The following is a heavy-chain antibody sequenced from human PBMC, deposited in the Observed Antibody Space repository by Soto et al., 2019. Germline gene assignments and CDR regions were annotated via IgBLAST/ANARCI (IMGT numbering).Heavy chain of an antibody. Sequence: QVQLVQSGAEVKKPGSSVKVSCKASGGTFSSYAISWVRQAPGQGLEWMGWINPNSGGTNYAQKFQGRVTMTRDTSISTAYMELSRLRSDDTAVYYCARESSDLFGVAYSGDYYYGMDVWGQGTTVTVSS. CDR1: GGTFSSYA. CDR3: ARESSDLFGVAYSGDYYYGMDV. CDR2: INPNSGGT. V-gene: IGHV1-2*02. J-gene: IGHJ6*02. D-gene: IGHD3-3*01.